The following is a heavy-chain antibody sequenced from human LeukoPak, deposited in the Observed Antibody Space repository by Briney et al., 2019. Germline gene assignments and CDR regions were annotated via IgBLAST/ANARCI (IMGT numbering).Heavy chain of an antibody. CDR2: IIPIFGTA. V-gene: IGHV1-69*05. D-gene: IGHD2-2*01. CDR1: GGTFSSYA. Sequence: SVKVSCKASGGTFSSYAISWVRQAPGQGLEWMGGIIPIFGTANYAQKFQGRVTITTDESTSTAYMELSSLRSEDTAVYYCARAEWEYQLPFDYWGQGTLVTVSS. CDR3: ARAEWEYQLPFDY. J-gene: IGHJ4*02.